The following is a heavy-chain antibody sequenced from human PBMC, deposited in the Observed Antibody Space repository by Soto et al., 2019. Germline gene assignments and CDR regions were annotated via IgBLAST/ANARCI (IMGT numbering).Heavy chain of an antibody. D-gene: IGHD3-3*01. CDR2: INPNSGGT. V-gene: IGHV1-2*02. J-gene: IGHJ6*02. CDR3: AKSAPEYYDFWSGYYTGYYYYYGMDV. Sequence: ASVKVSCKASGYTFTGYYMHWVRQAPGQGLEWMGWINPNSGGTNYEQKFQGRVTMTRDTSISTAYMELSRLRSDDTAAYYCAKSAPEYYDFWSGYYTGYYYYYGMDVWGQGTTVTVSS. CDR1: GYTFTGYY.